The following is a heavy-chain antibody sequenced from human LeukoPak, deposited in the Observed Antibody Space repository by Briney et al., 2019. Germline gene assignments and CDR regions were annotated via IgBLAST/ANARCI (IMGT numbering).Heavy chain of an antibody. CDR1: AGSTITNS. J-gene: IGHJ2*01. Sequence: SATLSLACSVFAGSTITNSYSWCRQPPGKGLEWFGYINYTRSTNYNPSLQSRVTISLDPSRNQFSLKLSSVTVADSAIYYCARVYNRSSGRAVYW. V-gene: IGHV4-59*08. D-gene: IGHD6-6*01. CDR2: INYTRST. CDR3: ARVYNRSSGRAVYW.